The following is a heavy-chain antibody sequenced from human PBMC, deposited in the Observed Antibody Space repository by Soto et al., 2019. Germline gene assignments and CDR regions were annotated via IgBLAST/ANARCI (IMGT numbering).Heavy chain of an antibody. Sequence: EVQLVETGGGLIQPGGSLRLSCTASGFTVSSNYMTWVRQAPGKGLEWVSVIYSGGNTYYADSVKVRFTSSRDKSKNTLYLQMNSLRAEDTAVYYCAGATGRYWGQGTLVTVSS. J-gene: IGHJ4*02. D-gene: IGHD1-1*01. CDR3: AGATGRY. CDR1: GFTVSSNY. V-gene: IGHV3-53*02. CDR2: IYSGGNT.